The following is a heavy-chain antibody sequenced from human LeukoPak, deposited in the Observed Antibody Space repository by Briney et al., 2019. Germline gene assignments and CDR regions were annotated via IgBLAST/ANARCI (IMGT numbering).Heavy chain of an antibody. CDR1: GFTFGSYG. D-gene: IGHD3-3*01. CDR2: IAYDGSKQ. Sequence: GGSLRLSCAASGFTFGSYGMFWVRQAPGKGLEWVAVIAYDGSKQYYADSVKGRFTISRDNSKNTLYLQMNSLRAEDTAVYYCAKGDFWNGLGEYFLYWGQGTLVTVSS. CDR3: AKGDFWNGLGEYFLY. J-gene: IGHJ1*01. V-gene: IGHV3-33*06.